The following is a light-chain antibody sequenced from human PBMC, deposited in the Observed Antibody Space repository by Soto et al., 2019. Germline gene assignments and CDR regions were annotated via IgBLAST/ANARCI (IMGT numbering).Light chain of an antibody. CDR3: QQYNSYGT. CDR1: QSISSW. Sequence: DIQMTQSPSTLSASVGDRVTITCRASQSISSWLAWYQQKPGKAPKLLIYKASSLESGVPSRFSGSGPGTEFTLTISSLQPDDFATYYCQQYNSYGTFGQGTKVEIK. CDR2: KAS. J-gene: IGKJ1*01. V-gene: IGKV1-5*03.